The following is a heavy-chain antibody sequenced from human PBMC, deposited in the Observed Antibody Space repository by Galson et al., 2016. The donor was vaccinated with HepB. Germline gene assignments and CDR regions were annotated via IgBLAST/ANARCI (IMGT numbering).Heavy chain of an antibody. J-gene: IGHJ3*01. D-gene: IGHD6-19*01. CDR2: IRGGGTGT. V-gene: IGHV3-23*01. CDR3: AKISLGGYNSGWGGSFDV. Sequence: SLRLSCAASGFSISIYSMNWVRQAPGKGLEWVSAIRGGGTGTSYTDSVKGRFTISRDNSKNTLYLQMNSLRAEDAAVYYCAKISLGGYNSGWGGSFDVWGRGTMVTVSS. CDR1: GFSISIYS.